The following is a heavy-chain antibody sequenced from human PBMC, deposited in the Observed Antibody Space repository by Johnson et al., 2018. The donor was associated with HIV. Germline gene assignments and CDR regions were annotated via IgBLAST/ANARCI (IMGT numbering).Heavy chain of an antibody. Sequence: VQLVESGGGLVQPGGSLRLSCAASGFTVSSNYMSWVRQAPGKGLEWVSVIYSGGNTYYADSVKGRFTISRDNSKNTLYLQMNSLRAEDTAVYYCARDFTAVYCGGDCYAFDIWGQGTMVTVSS. CDR2: IYSGGNT. V-gene: IGHV3-66*01. J-gene: IGHJ3*02. CDR1: GFTVSSNY. D-gene: IGHD2-21*02. CDR3: ARDFTAVYCGGDCYAFDI.